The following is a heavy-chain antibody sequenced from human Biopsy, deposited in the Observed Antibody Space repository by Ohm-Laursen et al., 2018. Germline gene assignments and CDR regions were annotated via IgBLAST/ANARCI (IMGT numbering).Heavy chain of an antibody. CDR2: ISSGGGRI. CDR3: AKDSGGSPLGELFH. J-gene: IGHJ4*02. V-gene: IGHV3-11*01. D-gene: IGHD3-16*01. Sequence: GSLRLSCSAFGFTFSDYDMNWIRQAPGKGLEWVSDISSGGGRIDYADSVKGRFTISRDNAKNSLYLQMNSLRAEDTALYYCAKDSGGSPLGELFHWGQGNLVTVSS. CDR1: GFTFSDYD.